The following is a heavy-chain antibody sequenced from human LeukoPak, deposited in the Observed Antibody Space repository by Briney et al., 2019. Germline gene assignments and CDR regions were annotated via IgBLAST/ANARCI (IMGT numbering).Heavy chain of an antibody. J-gene: IGHJ4*02. V-gene: IGHV3-74*01. CDR2: INSDGSST. CDR3: ARDLRTPSDTNIAIDY. CDR1: GFTFSSYW. D-gene: IGHD4-23*01. Sequence: GGSLRLSCAASGFTFSSYWMHWVRQAPGKGLVWVSRINSDGSSTNYADSVKGRFTIARDNAKNTLYLQMNSLRAEDTAVYYCARDLRTPSDTNIAIDYWGQGTLVTVSS.